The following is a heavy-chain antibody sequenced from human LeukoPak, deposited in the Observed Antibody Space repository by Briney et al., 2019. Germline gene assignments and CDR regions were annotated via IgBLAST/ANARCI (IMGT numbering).Heavy chain of an antibody. V-gene: IGHV3-7*05. Sequence: GGSQRLSCVVSGFTFSTYWMSWVRQAPGKGLEWVAHIKQDGGEKYYVDSVKGRFTISRDNAKSSLYLQMNSLRAEDTAVYYCARDRGSGYVDYWGQGTLVTRSS. CDR1: GFTFSTYW. CDR3: ARDRGSGYVDY. J-gene: IGHJ4*02. CDR2: IKQDGGEK. D-gene: IGHD3-22*01.